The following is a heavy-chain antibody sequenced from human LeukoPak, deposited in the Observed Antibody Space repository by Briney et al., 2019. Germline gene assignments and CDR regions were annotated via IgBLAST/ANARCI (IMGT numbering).Heavy chain of an antibody. J-gene: IGHJ6*02. Sequence: GGSLRLSCAAPGFTFDDYGMSWVRQAPGKGLEWVSGINWNGGSTGYADSVKGRFTISRDNAKNSLYLQMNSLRAEDTALYHCASFYYDSSGYYSHVWGQGTTVTVSS. CDR3: ASFYYDSSGYYSHV. CDR2: INWNGGST. V-gene: IGHV3-20*01. D-gene: IGHD3-22*01. CDR1: GFTFDDYG.